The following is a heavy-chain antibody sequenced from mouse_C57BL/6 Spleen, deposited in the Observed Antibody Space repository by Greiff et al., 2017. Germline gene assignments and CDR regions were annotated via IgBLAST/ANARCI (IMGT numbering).Heavy chain of an antibody. CDR3: ARWGNDYDDGYYFDY. CDR1: GYAFSSSW. Sequence: VQLQQSGPELVKPGASVKISCKASGYAFSSSWMNWVKQRPGKGLEWIGRIYPGDGDTNYNGKFKGKATLTADKSSSTAYMQLSSLTSEDSAVYFWARWGNDYDDGYYFDYWGQGTTLTVSS. CDR2: IYPGDGDT. V-gene: IGHV1-82*01. D-gene: IGHD2-4*01. J-gene: IGHJ2*01.